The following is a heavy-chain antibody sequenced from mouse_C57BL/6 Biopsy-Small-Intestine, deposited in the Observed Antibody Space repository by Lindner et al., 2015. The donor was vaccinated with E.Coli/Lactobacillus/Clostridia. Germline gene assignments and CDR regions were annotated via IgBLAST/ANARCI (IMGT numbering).Heavy chain of an antibody. V-gene: IGHV1-34*02. Sequence: VQLQESGPEVVKPGDSVKMSCKASGYTFTDFYMDWVKQSHGKSLEWIGYIYPNNGVTSYNRKFKGKATVTVDKSSSTAYMELHSLTSEDSAVYYCARRTGPYAMDYWGQGTSVTVSS. CDR3: ARRTGPYAMDY. CDR1: GYTFTDFY. CDR2: IYPNNGVT. D-gene: IGHD4-1*01. J-gene: IGHJ4*01.